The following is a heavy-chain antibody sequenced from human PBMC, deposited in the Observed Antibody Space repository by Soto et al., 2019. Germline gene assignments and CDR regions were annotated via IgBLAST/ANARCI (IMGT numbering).Heavy chain of an antibody. J-gene: IGHJ1*01. Sequence: GGSLRLSCAASGFTFNNYGMHWVRQAPGKGLGWVAAISYDGSKKYYADSVKGRFTVSRDNSENTLYLHMNSLRAEDTAVYYCATQTPSQWLGVAEYFQHWGQGTLVTVSS. D-gene: IGHD6-19*01. CDR3: ATQTPSQWLGVAEYFQH. V-gene: IGHV3-30*03. CDR1: GFTFNNYG. CDR2: ISYDGSKK.